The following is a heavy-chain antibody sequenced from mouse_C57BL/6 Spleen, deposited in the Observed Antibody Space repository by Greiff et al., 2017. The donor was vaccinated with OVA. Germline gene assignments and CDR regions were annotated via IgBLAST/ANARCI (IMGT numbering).Heavy chain of an antibody. CDR3: TYYGSSPYYAMDY. J-gene: IGHJ4*01. Sequence: EVQLQQSGAELVRPGASVKLSCTASGFNIKDYYMHWVKQRPEQGLEWIGRIDPEDGDTEYAPKFQGKATMTADTSSNTAYLQLSSLTSEDTAVYYCTYYGSSPYYAMDYWGQGTSVTVSS. CDR2: IDPEDGDT. V-gene: IGHV14-1*01. D-gene: IGHD1-1*01. CDR1: GFNIKDYY.